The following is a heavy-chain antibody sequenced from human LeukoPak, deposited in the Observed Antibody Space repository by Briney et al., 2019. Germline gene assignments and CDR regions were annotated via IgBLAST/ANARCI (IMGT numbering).Heavy chain of an antibody. CDR3: AADDQQLIL. Sequence: ASVKVSCKASEFTFSNSAFQWVRQARGQHLEWMGWIVVGSGHTNYAQRFQERVIITRDMSTKTVYMELSSLKSEDTAVYYCAADDQQLILWGQGTLVAVSS. D-gene: IGHD2/OR15-2a*01. CDR2: IVVGSGHT. J-gene: IGHJ4*02. V-gene: IGHV1-58*01. CDR1: EFTFSNSA.